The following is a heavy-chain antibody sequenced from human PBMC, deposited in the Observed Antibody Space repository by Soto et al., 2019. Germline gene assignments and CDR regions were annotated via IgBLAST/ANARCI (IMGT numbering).Heavy chain of an antibody. CDR1: GGSMSSSNW. CDR2: AHHSGRT. D-gene: IGHD1-26*01. Sequence: QVQLQESGPGLVKPSGTLSLTCTVSGGSMSSSNWWNWVRQSPGKGLEWIGEAHHSGRTNYNPSLXGRVSIXXDKSKNHFSLKLSSVTAADTAVYYCARSEATGLDYWGQGTLVTVSS. CDR3: ARSEATGLDY. J-gene: IGHJ4*02. V-gene: IGHV4-4*02.